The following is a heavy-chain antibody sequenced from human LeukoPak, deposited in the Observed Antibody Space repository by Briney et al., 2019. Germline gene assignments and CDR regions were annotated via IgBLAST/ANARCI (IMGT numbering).Heavy chain of an antibody. Sequence: PSETLSLTCTVSAGSISNYYWSWIRQHPGKGLEWIGYIYYSGSTYYNPSLKGRVTISVDTSKNQFSLKLSSVTAADTAVYYCARVSALNPHQALIRALYWFDPWGQGTLVTVSS. CDR2: IYYSGST. J-gene: IGHJ5*02. V-gene: IGHV4-59*06. D-gene: IGHD2-2*01. CDR3: ARVSALNPHQALIRALYWFDP. CDR1: AGSISNYY.